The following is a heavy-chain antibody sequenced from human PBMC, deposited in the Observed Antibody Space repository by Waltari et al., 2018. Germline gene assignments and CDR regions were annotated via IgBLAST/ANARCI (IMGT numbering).Heavy chain of an antibody. CDR1: GFSLSTSGVG. D-gene: IGHD7-27*01. J-gene: IGHJ3*02. Sequence: QITLKESGPTLVKPTQTLTLTCTFSGFSLSTSGVGVGWIRQPPGKALEWLAHIYCEDDKRYSPSLKSRLTITKDTSKNQVVRTMTNMDPVDTATYYCAHQPGLRGAFDIWGQGTMVTVSS. CDR2: IYCEDDK. CDR3: AHQPGLRGAFDI. V-gene: IGHV2-5*02.